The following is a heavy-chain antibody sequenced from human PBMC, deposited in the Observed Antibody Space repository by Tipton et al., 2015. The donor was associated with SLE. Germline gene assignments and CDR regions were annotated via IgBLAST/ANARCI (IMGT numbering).Heavy chain of an antibody. D-gene: IGHD4/OR15-4a*01. J-gene: IGHJ4*02. CDR1: GDSFSDYY. Sequence: TLSLTCAVYGDSFSDYYWSWIRQPPGKGLEWIGEVSHSGSANHNPSLKSRVTISGDTSKNQFSLKLSSVTAADTAVYYCARHTPMTLVAIWYDYWGQGTLVTVSS. CDR3: ARHTPMTLVAIWYDY. V-gene: IGHV4-34*01. CDR2: VSHSGSA.